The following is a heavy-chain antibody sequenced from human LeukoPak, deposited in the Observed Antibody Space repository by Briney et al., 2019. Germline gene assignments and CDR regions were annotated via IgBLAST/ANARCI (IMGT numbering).Heavy chain of an antibody. Sequence: PGGSLTLSCAASGFTFSSYEMNWVRQAPGEGLEGVSYISSSGSTIYYADSVKRRFTISRDNAKNSLSLQMNSLRAEDTAVYYCARDGAYSSSWVWFDPWGQGTLVTVSS. D-gene: IGHD6-13*01. CDR2: ISSSGSTI. CDR3: ARDGAYSSSWVWFDP. V-gene: IGHV3-48*03. J-gene: IGHJ5*02. CDR1: GFTFSSYE.